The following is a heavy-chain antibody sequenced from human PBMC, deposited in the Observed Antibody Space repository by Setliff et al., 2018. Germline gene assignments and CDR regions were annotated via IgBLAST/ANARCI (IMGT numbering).Heavy chain of an antibody. CDR3: ARAPGRQDYHYMEL. CDR2: VSHSGST. V-gene: IGHV4-38-2*02. CDR1: GDSISAAS. J-gene: IGHJ6*03. Sequence: SETLSLTCSVSGDSISAASIMAWIRQPPGKGLEWIGYVSHSGSTDYNPSLRSRVTVSVDMSRIHFSLKLRSVTAADTAVYYCARAPGRQDYHYMELWGKGTTVTVSS. D-gene: IGHD2-15*01.